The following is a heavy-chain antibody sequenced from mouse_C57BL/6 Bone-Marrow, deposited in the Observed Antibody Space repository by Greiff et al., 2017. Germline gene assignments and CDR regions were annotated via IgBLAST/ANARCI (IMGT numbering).Heavy chain of an antibody. CDR2: INPYNGDT. V-gene: IGHV1-20*01. J-gene: IGHJ2*01. CDR1: GYSFTGYF. D-gene: IGHD2-2*01. Sequence: EVQLQQSGPELVKPGASVKISCKASGYSFTGYFMNWVMQSHGKSLEWIGRINPYNGDTFYNQKFKGKATLTVDKSSSTAHMELRSLTSEDSAVYYCARRWFFDYWGQGTTLTVSS. CDR3: ARRWFFDY.